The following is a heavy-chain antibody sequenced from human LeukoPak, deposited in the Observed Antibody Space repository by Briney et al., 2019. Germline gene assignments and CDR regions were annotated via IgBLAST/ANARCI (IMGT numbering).Heavy chain of an antibody. V-gene: IGHV3-30*03. D-gene: IGHD2-2*01. J-gene: IGHJ4*02. CDR2: IPYDGSIA. CDR3: AREYLSLDS. Sequence: GGSLRLSCAASGFTFSSYSMNWVRQAPGKGLEWLTLIPYDGSIAYYADSVKGRFTISRDNSKNTVYLQMNSLRLEDTAMYYCAREYLSLDSWGQGTPVTVSS. CDR1: GFTFSSYS.